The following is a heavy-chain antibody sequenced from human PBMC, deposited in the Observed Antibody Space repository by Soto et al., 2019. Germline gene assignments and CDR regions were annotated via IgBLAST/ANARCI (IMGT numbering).Heavy chain of an antibody. Sequence: SETLSLTCTVSGGSISSYYWSWIRQPAGKGLEWIGRIYTSGSTNYNPSLKSRVTMSVDTSKNQFSLKLSSVTAADTAVYYCARVGQRLRLAELSYSYYFDYWGQGTLVTAPQ. CDR3: ARVGQRLRLAELSYSYYFDY. V-gene: IGHV4-4*07. D-gene: IGHD3-16*02. CDR1: GGSISSYY. CDR2: IYTSGST. J-gene: IGHJ4*02.